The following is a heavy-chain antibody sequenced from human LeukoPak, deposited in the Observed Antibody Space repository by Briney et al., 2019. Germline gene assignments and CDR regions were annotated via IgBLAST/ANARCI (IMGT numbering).Heavy chain of an antibody. Sequence: PGRSLRLSCAASGFTFSSYSMNWVRQAPGKGLEWVSSISSSSSYIYYADSVKGRFTISRDNAKNSLYLQMNSLRAEDTAVYYCARDDRSSSWYILNNWFDPWGQGTLVTVSS. D-gene: IGHD6-13*01. V-gene: IGHV3-21*01. J-gene: IGHJ5*02. CDR1: GFTFSSYS. CDR3: ARDDRSSSWYILNNWFDP. CDR2: ISSSSSYI.